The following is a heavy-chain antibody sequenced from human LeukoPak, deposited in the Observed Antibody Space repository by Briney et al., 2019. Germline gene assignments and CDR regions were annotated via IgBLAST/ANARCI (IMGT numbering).Heavy chain of an antibody. V-gene: IGHV3-23*01. CDR1: GITLSNYG. Sequence: GSLRLSCAVSGITLSNYGMSWVRLAPDKGLEWVAGISGSGGGTHYADSVKGRFTISRDNSKNTLYLQLNTLRAEDTAVYFCAKRGVVIRVFLVGFHKEAYYFDSWGQGALVTVSS. J-gene: IGHJ4*02. CDR3: AKRGVVIRVFLVGFHKEAYYFDS. D-gene: IGHD3-10*01. CDR2: ISGSGGGT.